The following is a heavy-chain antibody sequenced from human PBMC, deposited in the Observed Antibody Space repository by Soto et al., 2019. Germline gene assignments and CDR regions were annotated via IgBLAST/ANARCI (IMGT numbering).Heavy chain of an antibody. D-gene: IGHD3-3*01. Sequence: ASVKVSCKASGYTFTTYDINWVRQAPGQGLEWLGWMDRNSGSTGYAQNFQGRITMTRNISRNTAHMELSSLQSEDTAVYYCARARKFDFWRKGLDVWGQGTTVTVSS. CDR2: MDRNSGST. CDR1: GYTFTTYD. V-gene: IGHV1-8*01. J-gene: IGHJ6*02. CDR3: ARARKFDFWRKGLDV.